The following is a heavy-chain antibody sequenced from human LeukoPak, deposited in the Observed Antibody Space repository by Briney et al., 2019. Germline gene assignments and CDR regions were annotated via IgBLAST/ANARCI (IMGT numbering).Heavy chain of an antibody. J-gene: IGHJ3*02. CDR3: STSTVTRSAFDI. CDR1: GFTFSNAW. V-gene: IGHV3-15*01. CDR2: IKSKTDGGTA. D-gene: IGHD4-17*01. Sequence: GGSLRLSCAASGFTFSNAWMSWVRQAPGKGLEWVGRIKSKTDGGTADYAAPVKGTYTISSDDSKNTLYLQVNSLKTEDTAVYYCSTSTVTRSAFDIWGQGTMVTVSS.